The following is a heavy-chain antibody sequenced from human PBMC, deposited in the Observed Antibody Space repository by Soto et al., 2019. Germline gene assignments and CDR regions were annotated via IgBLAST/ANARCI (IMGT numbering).Heavy chain of an antibody. CDR3: AKDLYYYDSSGYYLIVAAGAFDY. CDR1: GFTFSSYG. V-gene: IGHV3-30*18. Sequence: GGSLRLSCAASGFTFSSYGMHWVRQAPGKGLEWVAVISYDGSNKYYADSVKGRFTISRDNSKNTLYLQMNSLRAEDTAVYYCAKDLYYYDSSGYYLIVAAGAFDYWRQGTLVPVSS. J-gene: IGHJ4*02. CDR2: ISYDGSNK. D-gene: IGHD3-22*01.